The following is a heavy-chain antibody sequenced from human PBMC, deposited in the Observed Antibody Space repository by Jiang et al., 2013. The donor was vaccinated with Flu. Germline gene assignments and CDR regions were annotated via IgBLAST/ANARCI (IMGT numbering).Heavy chain of an antibody. CDR1: GGSISSGDYY. J-gene: IGHJ3*02. CDR2: MYYSGST. D-gene: IGHD3-10*01. CDR3: ARGAPLLLWFGELSLGALDI. Sequence: PGLVKPSQTLSLTCTVSGGSISSGDYYWSWIRQPPGKGLEWIGYMYYSGSTSYNPSLKSRVAISIDTSKNQFSLKLNSATAADTAVYYCARGAPLLLWFGELSLGALDIWGQGTMVTVSS. V-gene: IGHV4-30-4*08.